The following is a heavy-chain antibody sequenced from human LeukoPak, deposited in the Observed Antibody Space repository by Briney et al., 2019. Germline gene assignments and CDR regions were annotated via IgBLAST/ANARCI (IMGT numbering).Heavy chain of an antibody. D-gene: IGHD6-19*01. CDR2: INPNSGGT. J-gene: IGHJ5*02. V-gene: IGHV1-2*02. Sequence: ASVKVSCKASGYTFTGYYMHWVRQAPGQGLEWMGWINPNSGGTNYAQKFQGRVTMTRDTSISTAYMELSRLRSDDTAVYYCARQHIGYSSGRFWFDPWGQGTLVTVSS. CDR3: ARQHIGYSSGRFWFDP. CDR1: GYTFTGYY.